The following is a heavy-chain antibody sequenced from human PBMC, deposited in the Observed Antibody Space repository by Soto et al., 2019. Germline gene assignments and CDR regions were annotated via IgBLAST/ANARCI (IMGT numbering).Heavy chain of an antibody. V-gene: IGHV4-59*08. CDR3: ARHDKSIFGVVNVDY. D-gene: IGHD3-3*02. Sequence: SETLSLTCTVSGDSISSYYWSWIRQPPGRGLEWIGCIYNSGSTNYNPSLKSRVTITVDTSKNQFSLKLSSVTAADTAVYYCARHDKSIFGVVNVDYWGQGTLVTVSS. J-gene: IGHJ4*02. CDR2: IYNSGST. CDR1: GDSISSYY.